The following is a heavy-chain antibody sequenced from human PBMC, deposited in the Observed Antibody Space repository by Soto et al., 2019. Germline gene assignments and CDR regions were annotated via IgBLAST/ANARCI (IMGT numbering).Heavy chain of an antibody. Sequence: GESLKISCKGSGYSFTSYWISWVRQMPGKGLEWMGRIDPSDSYTNYSPSFQGHVTISADKSISTAYLQWSSLKASDTAMYYCARHLPAGYSSGYPTLNFDYWGQGTLVTVSS. CDR3: ARHLPAGYSSGYPTLNFDY. D-gene: IGHD6-19*01. J-gene: IGHJ4*02. CDR2: IDPSDSYT. CDR1: GYSFTSYW. V-gene: IGHV5-10-1*01.